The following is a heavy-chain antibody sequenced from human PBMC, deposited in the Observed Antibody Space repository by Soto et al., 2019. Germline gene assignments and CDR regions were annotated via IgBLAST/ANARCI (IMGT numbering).Heavy chain of an antibody. Sequence: SVKVSCKASGGTLSSYAISWVLQAPGQGLEWMGGIIPIFGTANYAQKFQGRVTITADKSTSTAYMELSSLRSEDTAVYYCAREPGIAAAGWFDPWGQGTLVTVSS. CDR3: AREPGIAAAGWFDP. V-gene: IGHV1-69*06. D-gene: IGHD6-13*01. CDR2: IIPIFGTA. CDR1: GGTLSSYA. J-gene: IGHJ5*02.